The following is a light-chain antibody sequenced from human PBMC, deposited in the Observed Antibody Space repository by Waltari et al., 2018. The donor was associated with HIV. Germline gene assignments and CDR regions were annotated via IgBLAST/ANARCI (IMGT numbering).Light chain of an antibody. CDR1: SSDVGGYNY. CDR2: DVS. CDR3: CSYAGSSTVV. Sequence: QSALTQPASVSGSPGQSITISCTGTSSDVGGYNYVSWYQQHPGKAPKLMIYDVSMRPSGVSNRFSGSKAGNTASLTISGLQAEDEADYYCCSYAGSSTVVFGGGTKLTVL. V-gene: IGLV2-23*02. J-gene: IGLJ2*01.